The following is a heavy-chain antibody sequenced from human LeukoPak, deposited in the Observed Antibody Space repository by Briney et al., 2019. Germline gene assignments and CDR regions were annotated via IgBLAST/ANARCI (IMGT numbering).Heavy chain of an antibody. D-gene: IGHD2-2*01. V-gene: IGHV1-69*05. CDR1: GGTFSSYA. J-gene: IGHJ5*02. Sequence: SVKVSCKASGGTFSSYAISWVRQAPGQGLEWMGGIIPIFGTANYAQKFQGRVTITTDESTSTAYMELSSLRSEDTAVYYCARDSGPRGYCSSTSCLGAFDPWGQGTLVTVSS. CDR2: IIPIFGTA. CDR3: ARDSGPRGYCSSTSCLGAFDP.